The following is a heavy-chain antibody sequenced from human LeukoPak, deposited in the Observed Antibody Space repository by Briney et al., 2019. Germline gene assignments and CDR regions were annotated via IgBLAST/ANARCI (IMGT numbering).Heavy chain of an antibody. Sequence: KPSETLSLTCTVSGGSISGDYWGWIRQPPGKGLEWIGSIFYTGSTYNNPSLKSRVSISIDTSKNQFALKLSSVTAADTAVYYCASYKMFYYDSSGYYYGFDYWGQGTLVTVSS. J-gene: IGHJ4*02. V-gene: IGHV4-39*01. D-gene: IGHD3-22*01. CDR2: IFYTGST. CDR3: ASYKMFYYDSSGYYYGFDY. CDR1: GGSISGDY.